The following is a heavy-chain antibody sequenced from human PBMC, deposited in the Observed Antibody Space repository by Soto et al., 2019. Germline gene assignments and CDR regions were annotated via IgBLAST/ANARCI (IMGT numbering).Heavy chain of an antibody. J-gene: IGHJ4*02. CDR1: GFTFSNDW. Sequence: GGSLRLSCAASGFTFSNDWMNWVRQAPGKGLEWVARIKTVTDGGTTDYAAPVKGRFFISRDDSKSTLYLQMNSLKTEDTAIYYCMTHAVIYSRGHWGQGTLVTVSS. CDR2: IKTVTDGGTT. CDR3: MTHAVIYSRGH. D-gene: IGHD6-25*01. V-gene: IGHV3-15*01.